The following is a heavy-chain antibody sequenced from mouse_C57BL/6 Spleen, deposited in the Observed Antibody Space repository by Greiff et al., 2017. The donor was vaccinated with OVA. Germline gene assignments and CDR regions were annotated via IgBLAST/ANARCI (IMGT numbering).Heavy chain of an antibody. J-gene: IGHJ2*01. D-gene: IGHD1-1*01. CDR2: IYPGNSDT. CDR3: TRNYGSSLDFDY. CDR1: GYTFTSYW. Sequence: VQLQQSGTVLARPGASVKMSCKTSGYTFTSYWMPWVKQRPGQGLEWIGAIYPGNSDTSYNQKFKGKAKLAAVTSASTAYMELSSLTNEDSAVYYCTRNYGSSLDFDYWGQGTTLTVSS. V-gene: IGHV1-5*01.